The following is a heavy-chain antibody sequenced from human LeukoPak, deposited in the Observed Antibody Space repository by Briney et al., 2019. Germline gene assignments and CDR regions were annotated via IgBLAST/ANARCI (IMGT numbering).Heavy chain of an antibody. CDR1: GFTLSSYW. J-gene: IGHJ4*02. V-gene: IGHV3-7*03. CDR2: IKQDGSER. D-gene: IGHD6-19*01. Sequence: GGSLRLSCAASGFTLSSYWMTWVRQAPGKGLEWVANIKQDGSERNYVDSVKGRFTISRDNAKNSLYLQMNTLRDEDTAVYYCATGAGCGYWGQGTLVTVSS. CDR3: ATGAGCGY.